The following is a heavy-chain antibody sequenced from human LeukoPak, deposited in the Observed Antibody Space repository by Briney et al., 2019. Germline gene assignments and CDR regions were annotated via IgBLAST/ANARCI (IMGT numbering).Heavy chain of an antibody. J-gene: IGHJ3*02. D-gene: IGHD3-9*01. Sequence: SETLSLTCTVSGGSISTYYWSWIRQPPGKGLEWIGYIYYIGSTNYNPSLKSGITISVDTSKNQFSLKLSSVTGADTAVYYCARDAKYYDILTGYSEDAFDIWGQGTMVTVSS. CDR3: ARDAKYYDILTGYSEDAFDI. V-gene: IGHV4-59*12. CDR2: IYYIGST. CDR1: GGSISTYY.